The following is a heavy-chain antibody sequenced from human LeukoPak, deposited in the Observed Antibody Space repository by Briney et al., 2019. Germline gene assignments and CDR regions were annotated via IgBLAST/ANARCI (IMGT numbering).Heavy chain of an antibody. CDR2: IYTSGST. Sequence: PSETLSLTCTVSGGSISSYYWSWIRQPPGKGLEWIGYIYTSGSTNYNPSLKSRVTISVDTSKNQFSLKLSSVTAADTVVYYCARVKYSSSWYYYYYMDVWGRGTTVTVSS. CDR3: ARVKYSSSWYYYYYMDV. CDR1: GGSISSYY. V-gene: IGHV4-4*09. D-gene: IGHD6-13*01. J-gene: IGHJ6*03.